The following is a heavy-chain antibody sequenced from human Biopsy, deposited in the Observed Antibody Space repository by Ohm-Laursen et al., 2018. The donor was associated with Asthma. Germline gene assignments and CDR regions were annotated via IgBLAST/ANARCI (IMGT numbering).Heavy chain of an antibody. D-gene: IGHD3-3*02. V-gene: IGHV3-30*03. J-gene: IGHJ1*01. Sequence: SLRLSCAASGFSFSNFAIHWVRQAPGKGLEWVAVISYDGSTKYYADSVKGRFTISRDNSKNTLYLQMSSLRVEDTAVYYCARTFHFWSPYHAEHYQLWGQGTLVTVSS. CDR3: ARTFHFWSPYHAEHYQL. CDR2: ISYDGSTK. CDR1: GFSFSNFA.